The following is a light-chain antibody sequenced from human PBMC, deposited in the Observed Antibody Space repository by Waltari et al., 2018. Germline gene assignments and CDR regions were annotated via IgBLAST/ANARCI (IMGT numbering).Light chain of an antibody. J-gene: IGLJ2*01. CDR3: VLYGARGIYA. CDR1: SGSVSTSNY. CDR2: NTN. V-gene: IGLV8-61*01. Sequence: QTVVTQETSFSVSPGGTVTLTCGLRSGSVSTSNYPSWYQQPPGQAQRTLIYNTNTRSSGVPDRFSGSILGKKAALGITGAQAEDESDYYCVLYGARGIYAFGGGTKVTVL.